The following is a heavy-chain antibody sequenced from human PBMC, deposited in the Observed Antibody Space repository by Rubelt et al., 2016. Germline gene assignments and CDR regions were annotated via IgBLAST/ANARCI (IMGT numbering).Heavy chain of an antibody. D-gene: IGHD3-3*01. J-gene: IGHJ5*02. Sequence: QVQLQQWGAGLLKPSETLSLTCAVYGGSFSGYYWSWIRQPPGKGLEWIGEINHSGSTNYNPSLKSRVTISVDTSKNRFSLRPSSVTAADTAVYYCARGRITIFGVDSPLIDPWGQGTLVTVSS. CDR3: ARGRITIFGVDSPLIDP. CDR1: GGSFSGYY. CDR2: INHSGST. V-gene: IGHV4-34*01.